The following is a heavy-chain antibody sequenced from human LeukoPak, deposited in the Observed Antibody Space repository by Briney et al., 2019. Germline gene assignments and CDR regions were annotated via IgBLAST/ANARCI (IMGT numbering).Heavy chain of an antibody. D-gene: IGHD6-19*01. Sequence: GGSLRLSCAASGFTFSRYGMYWVRQAPGKGLEWVAVISSDGTNKYYADSVKGRFTISRDNSKNKLYLQMNSLRAEDTAVYSCAKDLYTTGWWGYFDYWGQGTLVTVSS. CDR3: AKDLYTTGWWGYFDY. CDR1: GFTFSRYG. CDR2: ISSDGTNK. V-gene: IGHV3-30*18. J-gene: IGHJ4*02.